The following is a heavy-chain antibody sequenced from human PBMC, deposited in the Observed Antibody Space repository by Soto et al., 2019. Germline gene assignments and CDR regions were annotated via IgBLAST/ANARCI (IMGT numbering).Heavy chain of an antibody. CDR3: ARIRYFDWLLYPWFDP. CDR1: GGSISSSSYY. CDR2: IYYSGST. J-gene: IGHJ5*02. D-gene: IGHD3-9*01. Sequence: SSETLSLTCTVSGGSISSSSYYWGWIRQPPGKGLEWIGSIYYSGSTYYNPSLKSRVTISVDTSKNQFSLKLSSVTAAETAVYYCARIRYFDWLLYPWFDPWGQGTLVTVSS. V-gene: IGHV4-39*01.